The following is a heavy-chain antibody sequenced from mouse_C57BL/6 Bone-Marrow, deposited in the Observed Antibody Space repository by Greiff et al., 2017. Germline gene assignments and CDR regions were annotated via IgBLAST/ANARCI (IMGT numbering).Heavy chain of an antibody. CDR3: ARDGYYDYFDY. Sequence: QVQLQQPGAELVRPGTSVKLSCKASGYTFTSYWMHWVKQRPGQGLEWIGVIDPSDSYTNYNQKFKGKATFTVDTSSSTAYMQLSSLTSEDSAVYYCARDGYYDYFDYWGQGTTLTVS. D-gene: IGHD2-3*01. CDR2: IDPSDSYT. CDR1: GYTFTSYW. V-gene: IGHV1-59*01. J-gene: IGHJ2*01.